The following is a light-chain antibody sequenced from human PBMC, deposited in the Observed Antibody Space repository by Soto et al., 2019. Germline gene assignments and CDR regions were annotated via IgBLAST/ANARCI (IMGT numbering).Light chain of an antibody. CDR1: SSDVGGYDY. V-gene: IGLV2-8*01. CDR2: EVN. Sequence: ALTQHPSASRSPGQSVTISCTGVSSDVGGYDYVVGYQQYLDRPPKLIIFEVNKRPSAVPDRFSGTKSGNTASLTVSGLQAEDEAVYDCASYAGNSRYVFGTGTKVTVL. CDR3: ASYAGNSRYV. J-gene: IGLJ1*01.